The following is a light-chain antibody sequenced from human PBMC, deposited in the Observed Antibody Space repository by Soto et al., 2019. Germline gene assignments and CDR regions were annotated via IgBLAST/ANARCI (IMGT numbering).Light chain of an antibody. CDR1: SSDVGGYNY. CDR2: DVS. CDR3: SSYTSDSTYV. J-gene: IGLJ1*01. V-gene: IGLV2-14*01. Sequence: QSALTQPASVSGSPGQSITISCTGTSSDVGGYNYVSWYQEHPGKAPKLMIYDVSNWPSGVSNRFSGSKSGNTASLTISGLQAEDEADYYCSSYTSDSTYVFGTGTKVTVL.